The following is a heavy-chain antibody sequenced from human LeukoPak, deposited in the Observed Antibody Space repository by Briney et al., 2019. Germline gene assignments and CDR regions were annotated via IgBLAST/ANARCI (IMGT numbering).Heavy chain of an antibody. CDR2: IFTSGWT. V-gene: IGHV4-4*09. J-gene: IGHJ5*02. CDR1: GGSISSYY. D-gene: IGHD2-21*01. Sequence: SETLSLTCTVSGGSISSYYWSWVRQSPGKGLEWIGYIFTSGWTDYNPSLKSRVTMSVDTSKNQLSMELRFLTATDTAVYYCATSHDVKTAPYDLWGQGTLVTVSS. CDR3: ATSHDVKTAPYDL.